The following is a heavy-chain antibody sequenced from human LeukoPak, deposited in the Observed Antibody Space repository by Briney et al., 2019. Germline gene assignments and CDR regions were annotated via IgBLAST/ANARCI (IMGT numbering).Heavy chain of an antibody. CDR2: INWNGGST. CDR1: GFTFDDYG. CDR3: ARARGTAAAGRFDY. Sequence: PGGSLRLSCAASGFTFDDYGMSWVRQAPGKGLEWVSGINWNGGSTGYADSVKGRFTISRDNAKNSLYLQMNSLRAEDTALYHCARARGTAAAGRFDYWGQGTLVTVSS. J-gene: IGHJ4*02. V-gene: IGHV3-20*01. D-gene: IGHD6-13*01.